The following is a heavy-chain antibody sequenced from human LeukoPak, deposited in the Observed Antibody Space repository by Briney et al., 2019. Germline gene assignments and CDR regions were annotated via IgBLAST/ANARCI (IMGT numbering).Heavy chain of an antibody. CDR2: ISYDGSNK. Sequence: PGGSLRLSCAASGFTFSSYGMHWVRQAPGKGLEWVAVISYDGSNKYYADSVKGRFTISRDNSKNTLYLQMNSLRAEDTAVYYCAKSPTGPFDYWGQGTLVTVSS. D-gene: IGHD1-1*01. CDR3: AKSPTGPFDY. V-gene: IGHV3-30*18. CDR1: GFTFSSYG. J-gene: IGHJ4*02.